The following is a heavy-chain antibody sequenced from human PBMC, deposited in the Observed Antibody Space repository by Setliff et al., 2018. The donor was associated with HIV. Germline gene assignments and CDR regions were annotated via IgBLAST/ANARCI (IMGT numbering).Heavy chain of an antibody. CDR3: ATDCAVVGGTGSLDS. J-gene: IGHJ4*02. CDR1: GFAFSFYA. D-gene: IGHD1-26*01. V-gene: IGHV3-7*05. CDR2: IKQDGSEK. Sequence: PGESLKISCAASGFAFSFYAMNWVRQAPGKGLEWVANIKQDGSEKNYMDSVKGRFTISRDNAKNSLYLQMNSLRVEDTAVYYCATDCAVVGGTGSLDSWGQGTLVTVSS.